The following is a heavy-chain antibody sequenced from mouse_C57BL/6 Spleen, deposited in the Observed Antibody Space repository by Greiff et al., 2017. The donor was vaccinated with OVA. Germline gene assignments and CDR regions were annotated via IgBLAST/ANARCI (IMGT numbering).Heavy chain of an antibody. V-gene: IGHV1-18*01. Sequence: EVQLQQSGPELVKPGASVKISCKASGYTFTDYKRDGVKQRHGKRLEGIGEINPNNGGTIYNQKFKGKATLTVDKSSSTAYMELRSLTSEDTAVYYCAAWFAYWGQGTLVTVSA. J-gene: IGHJ3*01. CDR3: AAWFAY. CDR2: INPNNGGT. CDR1: GYTFTDYK.